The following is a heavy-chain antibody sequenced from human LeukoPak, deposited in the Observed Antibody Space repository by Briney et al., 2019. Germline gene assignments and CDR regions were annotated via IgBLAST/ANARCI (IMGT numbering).Heavy chain of an antibody. Sequence: SETLSLTCTLSVHLKSIFYGSGTRQPPGKGLEWLAYIHNSGRTNYNPSLKSRLTISLDTSKNQFSLNVKPVTAAETDVYAFDRRCPYNNNRYQDDFDIWGQGTMITVSS. CDR1: VHLKSIFY. CDR2: IHNSGRT. CDR3: DRRCPYNNNRYQDDFDI. D-gene: IGHD1-14*01. V-gene: IGHV4-59*08. J-gene: IGHJ3*02.